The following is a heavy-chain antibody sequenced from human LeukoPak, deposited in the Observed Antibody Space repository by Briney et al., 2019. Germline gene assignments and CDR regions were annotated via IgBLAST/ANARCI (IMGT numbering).Heavy chain of an antibody. CDR2: IIDSGEGT. V-gene: IGHV3-23*01. D-gene: IGHD3-16*01. CDR1: GFTFSSYA. Sequence: GGSLRLSCAASGFTFSSYAMSWVRQAPGKGLEWVSGIIDSGEGTYYANFAKGRFTISRDNSNNTLYLQINSLRAEDTAVYYCAKLGGQELHNYYVAVCGKGTTVAVSS. CDR3: AKLGGQELHNYYVAV. J-gene: IGHJ6*03.